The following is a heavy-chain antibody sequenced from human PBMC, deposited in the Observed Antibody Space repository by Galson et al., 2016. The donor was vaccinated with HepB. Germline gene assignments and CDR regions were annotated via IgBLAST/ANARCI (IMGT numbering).Heavy chain of an antibody. CDR3: ATWWQTPTSYFGY. Sequence: SLRLSCAASGFTFSRVWMSWVRQAPGKGLEWVANKKKDGSEKYYVGSVKGRFTISRDNAQNSLYLKMNSLRAEDTAIYYCATWWQTPTSYFGYWGQGTLVTVSS. J-gene: IGHJ4*02. V-gene: IGHV3-7*01. CDR1: GFTFSRVW. CDR2: KKKDGSEK. D-gene: IGHD2-8*02.